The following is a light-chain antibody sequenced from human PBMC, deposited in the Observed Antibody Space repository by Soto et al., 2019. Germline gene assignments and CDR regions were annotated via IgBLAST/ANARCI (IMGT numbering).Light chain of an antibody. J-gene: IGLJ2*01. CDR1: SSNIGSNN. CDR3: AAWDDSLSVV. CDR2: SNT. Sequence: QAVVTQPPSASGTPGQRVTISCAGSSSNIGSNNVHWYQQLPGTAPKLLIYSNTQRPSGVTDRLSGSKSGTSASVAISGLLSEDEADYYCAAWDDSLSVVFGGGTKLTVL. V-gene: IGLV1-44*01.